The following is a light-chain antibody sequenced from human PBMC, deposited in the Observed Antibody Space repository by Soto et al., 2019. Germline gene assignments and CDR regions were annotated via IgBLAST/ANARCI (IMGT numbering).Light chain of an antibody. Sequence: QSVLTQLPSASGSPGQSVTISCTGTSSDVGGYNYVSWYQQHPGKAPKLMIYEVSKRPSGVPDRFSGSKSGNTASLTVSGLQAEDEADYYCSSYAGSNNLVVFGGGTKLTVL. CDR2: EVS. J-gene: IGLJ2*01. CDR3: SSYAGSNNLVV. V-gene: IGLV2-8*01. CDR1: SSDVGGYNY.